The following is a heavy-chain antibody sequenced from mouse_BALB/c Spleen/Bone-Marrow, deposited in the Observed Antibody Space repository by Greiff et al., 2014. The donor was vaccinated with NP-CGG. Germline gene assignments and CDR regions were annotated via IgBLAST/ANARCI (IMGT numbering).Heavy chain of an antibody. CDR1: GYTLTSYW. V-gene: IGHV1S81*02. CDR2: INPSNGRA. D-gene: IGHD2-2*01. Sequence: QVQLKESGAELVKPGASVKLSCKASGYTLTSYWMHWVKQRPGQGLEWIGEINPSNGRADYNEKFRSKATLTVDRSSSTAYMQPSSLTSEDSAVYYCARAGGYDGFAYWGQGTLVTVSA. CDR3: ARAGGYDGFAY. J-gene: IGHJ3*01.